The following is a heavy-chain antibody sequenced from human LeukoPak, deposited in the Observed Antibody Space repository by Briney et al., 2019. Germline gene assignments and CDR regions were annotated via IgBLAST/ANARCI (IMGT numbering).Heavy chain of an antibody. V-gene: IGHV4-39*01. D-gene: IGHD2-2*01. J-gene: IGHJ3*02. CDR3: ARRGFVVVPAATYDAFDI. CDR1: GGSISSSSYY. Sequence: PSETLSLTCTVSGGSISSSSYYRGWIRQPPGKGLEWIGSIYYSGSTYYNPSLKSRVTISVDTSKNQFSLKLSSVTAADTAVYYCARRGFVVVPAATYDAFDIWGQGTMVTVSS. CDR2: IYYSGST.